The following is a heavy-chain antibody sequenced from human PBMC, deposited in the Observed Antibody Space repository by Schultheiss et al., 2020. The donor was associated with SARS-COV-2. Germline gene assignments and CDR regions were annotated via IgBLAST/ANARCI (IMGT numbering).Heavy chain of an antibody. V-gene: IGHV3-21*05. D-gene: IGHD3-22*01. CDR3: ARESYYYDSSGHDAFDI. J-gene: IGHJ3*02. CDR1: GFTFSSYA. Sequence: GGSLRLSCAASGFTFSSYAMSWVRQAPGKGLEWVSYISSSSSYIYYADSVKGRFTISRDNAKNSLYLQMNSLRAEDTAVYYCARESYYYDSSGHDAFDIWGQGTMVTVSS. CDR2: ISSSSSYI.